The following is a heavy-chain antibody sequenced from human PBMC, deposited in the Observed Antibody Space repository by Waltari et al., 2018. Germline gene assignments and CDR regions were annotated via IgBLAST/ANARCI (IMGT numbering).Heavy chain of an antibody. CDR2: IIPIFGTA. Sequence: QVQLVQSGAEVKKPGSSVKVSCKASGGTFSSYAISWVRQAPGQGLEWMGRIIPIFGTANYAQKFQGRVTITADKSTSTAYMELSSLRSEDTAVYYCARLGGDYYYYYYGMDVWGQGTTVTVSS. CDR1: GGTFSSYA. J-gene: IGHJ6*02. V-gene: IGHV1-69*08. D-gene: IGHD3-16*01. CDR3: ARLGGDYYYYYYGMDV.